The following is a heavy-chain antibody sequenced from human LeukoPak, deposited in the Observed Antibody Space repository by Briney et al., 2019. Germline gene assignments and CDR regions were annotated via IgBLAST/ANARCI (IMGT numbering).Heavy chain of an antibody. CDR1: GGSISSYY. Sequence: SETLSLTCTVSGGSISSYYWSWIRQPPGKGLEWIGHIYYSGSTNYNPSLKSRVTISVDTSKNQFSLRLSSVTAADTAMYYCARMITLPSGYDYFVYWGQGTLVTVSS. CDR3: ARMITLPSGYDYFVY. CDR2: IYYSGST. J-gene: IGHJ4*02. D-gene: IGHD5-12*01. V-gene: IGHV4-59*01.